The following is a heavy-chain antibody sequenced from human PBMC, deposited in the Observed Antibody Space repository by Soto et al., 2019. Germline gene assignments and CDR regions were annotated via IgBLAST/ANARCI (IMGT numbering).Heavy chain of an antibody. CDR2: IYHSGST. CDR3: ARGTYYYDSSGYYYGQYFQH. CDR1: GGSISSGGYS. J-gene: IGHJ1*01. Sequence: SETLSLTCAVSGGSISSGGYSWSWIRQPPGKGLEWIGYIYHSGSTYYNPSLKSRVTISVDTSKNQFSLKLSSVTAADTAVYYCARGTYYYDSSGYYYGQYFQHWGQGTLVTVS. D-gene: IGHD3-22*01. V-gene: IGHV4-30-2*01.